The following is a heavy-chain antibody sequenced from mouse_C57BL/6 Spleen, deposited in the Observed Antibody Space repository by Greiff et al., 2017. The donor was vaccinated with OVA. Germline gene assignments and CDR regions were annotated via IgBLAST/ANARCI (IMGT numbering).Heavy chain of an antibody. V-gene: IGHV10-1*01. CDR3: VRAYEGYAMDY. CDR2: IRSKSNNYAT. Sequence: DVHLVESGGGLVQPKGSLKLSCAASGFSFNTYAMNWVRQAPGKGLEWVARIRSKSNNYATYYADSVKDRFTISRDDSESMLYLQMNNLKTEDTAMYYCVRAYEGYAMDYWGQGTSVTVSS. J-gene: IGHJ4*01. D-gene: IGHD6-5*01. CDR1: GFSFNTYA.